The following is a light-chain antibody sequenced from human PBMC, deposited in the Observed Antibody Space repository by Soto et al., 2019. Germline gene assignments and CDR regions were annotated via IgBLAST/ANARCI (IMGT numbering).Light chain of an antibody. CDR1: SSNIGSTT. V-gene: IGLV1-44*01. CDR3: ASWDDSLNVVV. Sequence: QSVLTQPPSASETPGQRVTISCSGGSSNIGSTTVNWYQQFPGTAPKLLIYGNNQRPSGVTDRFSGSKSCTSASLAISGLQSEDEADYYCASWDDSLNVVVFGGGTKLTVL. CDR2: GNN. J-gene: IGLJ2*01.